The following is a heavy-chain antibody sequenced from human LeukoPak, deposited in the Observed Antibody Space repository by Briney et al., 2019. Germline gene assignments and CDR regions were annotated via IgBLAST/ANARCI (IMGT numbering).Heavy chain of an antibody. V-gene: IGHV3-23*01. CDR1: GFTFSSYA. D-gene: IGHD2-2*01. Sequence: GGSLRLSCAASGFTFSSYAMSWVRQAPGKGLEWVSAISGSGGSTYYADSVKGRFTISRDNSKNTLYLQMNSLRAEDTAVYYCAKDRDDIVVVPAAMARFLEWLPTQPYYYYGMDVWGQGTTVTVSS. J-gene: IGHJ6*02. CDR2: ISGSGGST. CDR3: AKDRDDIVVVPAAMARFLEWLPTQPYYYYGMDV.